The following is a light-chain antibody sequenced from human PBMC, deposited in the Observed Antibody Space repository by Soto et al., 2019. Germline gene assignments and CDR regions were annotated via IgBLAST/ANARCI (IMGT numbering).Light chain of an antibody. J-gene: IGLJ3*02. V-gene: IGLV3-21*02. CDR1: NIGSKS. Sequence: SSELTQPPSVSLAPGQTATITCGGNNIGSKSVHWYQQKPGQAPVLVVYDDDDRPSGIPERFSGANSGNTATLTISRVEAGDEADYYCQVWDLNSYHGVFGGGTKLTVL. CDR3: QVWDLNSYHGV. CDR2: DDD.